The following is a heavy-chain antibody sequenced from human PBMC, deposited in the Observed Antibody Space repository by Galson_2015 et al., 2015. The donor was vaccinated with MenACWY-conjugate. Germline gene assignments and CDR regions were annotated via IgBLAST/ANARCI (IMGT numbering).Heavy chain of an antibody. J-gene: IGHJ4*02. Sequence: QSGAEVKKPGESLKISCKGSGYSFTSYWIGWVRQMPGKGLEWMGIIYPGDSDTRYSPSFQGQVTISADKSISTAYLQWSSLKASDTAMYYCARRPIAAAGTSRPYYFDYWGQGTLVTVSS. CDR3: ARRPIAAAGTSRPYYFDY. CDR1: GYSFTSYW. CDR2: IYPGDSDT. V-gene: IGHV5-51*01. D-gene: IGHD6-13*01.